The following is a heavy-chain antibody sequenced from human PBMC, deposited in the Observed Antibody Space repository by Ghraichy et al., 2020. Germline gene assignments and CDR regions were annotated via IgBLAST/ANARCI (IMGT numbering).Heavy chain of an antibody. D-gene: IGHD3-22*01. CDR1: GFTFSSYW. V-gene: IGHV3-7*03. J-gene: IGHJ4*02. CDR2: IKYDGGEK. CDR3: AKLGFYDSSGYLVY. Sequence: GGSLRLSCAASGFTFSSYWMSWVRQAPGMGLEWVANIKYDGGEKYFVDSVRGRFTISRDNAKNSLYLQMNSLRVEDTAVYFCAKLGFYDSSGYLVYWGQGTLVTVSS.